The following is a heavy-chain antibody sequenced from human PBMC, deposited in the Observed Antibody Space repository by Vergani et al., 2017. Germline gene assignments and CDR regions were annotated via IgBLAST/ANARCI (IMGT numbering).Heavy chain of an antibody. CDR2: IYYSWST. V-gene: IGHV4-59*01. D-gene: IGHD4-17*01. J-gene: IGHJ4*02. CDR1: GGPISSYY. Sequence: QLQLQESGPGLVKPSETLSLTCTVSGGPISSYYWSWIRQPPGKGLEWIGYIYYSWSTNYNPSLKSRVTISVDTSKNQFSLKLSSVTAADTAVYYCARGGRSTAPRRYYFDYWGQGTLVTVSS. CDR3: ARGGRSTAPRRYYFDY.